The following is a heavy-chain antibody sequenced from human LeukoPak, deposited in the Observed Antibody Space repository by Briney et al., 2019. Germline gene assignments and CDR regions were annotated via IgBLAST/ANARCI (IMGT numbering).Heavy chain of an antibody. V-gene: IGHV3-7*01. CDR1: GFTFSTYW. Sequence: GGSLRLSCAASGFTFSTYWMSWVRQAPGKGLEWVANIRPDGSEKYYVDSVKGRLTISRDNAKNSLYLQMNSLRGEDTAVYYCARDMGRQQLAPFDYWGQGTLVTVSS. J-gene: IGHJ4*02. D-gene: IGHD6-13*01. CDR3: ARDMGRQQLAPFDY. CDR2: IRPDGSEK.